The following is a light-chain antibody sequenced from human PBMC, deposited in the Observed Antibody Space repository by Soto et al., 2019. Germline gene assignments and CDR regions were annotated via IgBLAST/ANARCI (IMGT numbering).Light chain of an antibody. CDR3: CSYTSISTFYV. CDR1: SSDVGGYNF. J-gene: IGLJ1*01. CDR2: DVT. Sequence: QSALTQPASVSGSPGQSITIPCTGTSSDVGGYNFVSWYQHHPGKAPKLMIYDVTNRPLGVSDRFSCSKSGNTATPTISGLEAEDEGDYDCCSYTSISTFYVFGNGTKLTVL. V-gene: IGLV2-14*03.